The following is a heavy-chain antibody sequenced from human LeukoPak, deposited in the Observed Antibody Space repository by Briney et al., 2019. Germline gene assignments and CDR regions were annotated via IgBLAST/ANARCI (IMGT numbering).Heavy chain of an antibody. J-gene: IGHJ5*02. V-gene: IGHV1-8*03. CDR3: ARSRSKAGPKWFNWFDP. Sequence: ASVKVSCKASGYSFTIYDINWVRQATGQGLERMGWMNPNSGNTGFAQNFQGRVTITRNTSISTAYMELSSLRSEATAVYYCARSRSKAGPKWFNWFDPWGQGTLVTVSS. CDR1: GYSFTIYD. CDR2: MNPNSGNT. D-gene: IGHD3-22*01.